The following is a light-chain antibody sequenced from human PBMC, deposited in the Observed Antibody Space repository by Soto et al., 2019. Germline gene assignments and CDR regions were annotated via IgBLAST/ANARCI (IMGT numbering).Light chain of an antibody. CDR2: DVS. V-gene: IGLV2-14*01. Sequence: QSVLTQPASVSGSPGQSITISCTGTSSDVGGYNYVSWYQQHPGKAPKLMIYDVSNRPSGVSNRFSGSKSGNTASLTISGLQAEDEADYCCSSYTSSSTGVFGTGTKAPS. CDR1: SSDVGGYNY. J-gene: IGLJ1*01. CDR3: SSYTSSSTGV.